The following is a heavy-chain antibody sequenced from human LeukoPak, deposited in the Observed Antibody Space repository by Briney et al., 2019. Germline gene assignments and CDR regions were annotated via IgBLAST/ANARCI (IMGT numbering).Heavy chain of an antibody. J-gene: IGHJ4*02. D-gene: IGHD3-22*01. V-gene: IGHV3-21*01. CDR2: ISSGSSYI. CDR1: GFTFSGYS. CDR3: AREEYYDTSGYYDY. Sequence: GGSLRLSCAASGFTFSGYSMNWVRQAPGKGLEWFSSISSGSSYINHAASVKGRFTISRDNAKNSLYLQMNSLRAEDTAVYYCAREEYYDTSGYYDYWGQGTLVTVSS.